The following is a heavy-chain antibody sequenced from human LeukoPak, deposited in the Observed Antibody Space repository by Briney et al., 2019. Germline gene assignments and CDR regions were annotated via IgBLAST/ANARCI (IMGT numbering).Heavy chain of an antibody. Sequence: PSETLSLTCTVSGGSISSYYWSWIRQPPGKGLEWIGYISYSGSTNYNPSLKSRVTISVDTSKNQFFPKLSSVTAADTAVYYCAKYIWGSYPTFEDYWGQGTLVTVPS. V-gene: IGHV4-59*01. CDR2: ISYSGST. CDR1: GGSISSYY. CDR3: AKYIWGSYPTFEDY. J-gene: IGHJ4*02. D-gene: IGHD3-16*02.